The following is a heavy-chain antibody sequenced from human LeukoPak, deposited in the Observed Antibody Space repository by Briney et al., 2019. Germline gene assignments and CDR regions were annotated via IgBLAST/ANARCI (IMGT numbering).Heavy chain of an antibody. J-gene: IGHJ4*02. Sequence: GASVKVSCKASGYTFSTYGISWVRQAPGQGLEWMGWINPYNDNTNYAQNLQGRVAMTTDTPTNTAYLELRSLRSDDTAVYYCARGSGYNYALDYWGQGTLVTASS. CDR2: INPYNDNT. D-gene: IGHD5-18*01. CDR1: GYTFSTYG. V-gene: IGHV1-18*01. CDR3: ARGSGYNYALDY.